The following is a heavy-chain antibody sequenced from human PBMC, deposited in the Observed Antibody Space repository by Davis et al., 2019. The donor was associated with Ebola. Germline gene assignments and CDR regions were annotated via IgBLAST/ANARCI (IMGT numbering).Heavy chain of an antibody. CDR3: ARDPPYDQGYDY. D-gene: IGHD3-22*01. CDR2: TYYRSKWNF. CDR1: GDSVPSNTAA. J-gene: IGHJ4*02. V-gene: IGHV6-1*01. Sequence: SQTLSLTCVISGDSVPSNTAAWNWIRQSPSRGLEWLGRTYYRSKWNFDYAESVKSRISINPDTSKNQFSLQLTSVTPEDTAVYYCARDPPYDQGYDYWGQGTLVTVSS.